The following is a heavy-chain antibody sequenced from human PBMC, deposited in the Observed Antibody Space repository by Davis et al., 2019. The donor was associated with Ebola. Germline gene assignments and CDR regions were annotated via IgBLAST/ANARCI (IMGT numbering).Heavy chain of an antibody. CDR3: AKDRSSGWYGALFDY. CDR2: ISGSGGST. V-gene: IGHV3-23*01. J-gene: IGHJ4*02. D-gene: IGHD6-19*01. Sequence: GESLKISCAASGFTFSSYAMSWVRQAPGKGLEWVSAISGSGGSTYYADSVKGRFTISRDNSKNTLYLQMNSLRAEDTAVYYCAKDRSSGWYGALFDYWGQGTLVTVSS. CDR1: GFTFSSYA.